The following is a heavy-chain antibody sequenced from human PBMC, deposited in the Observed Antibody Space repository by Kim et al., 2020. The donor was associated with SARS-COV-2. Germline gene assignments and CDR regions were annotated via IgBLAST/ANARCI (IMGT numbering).Heavy chain of an antibody. J-gene: IGHJ4*02. CDR3: ARHSNYYDSSGLIDY. V-gene: IGHV4-39*01. Sequence: PSLKSRVTISVDTSKNQFSLKLSSVTAADTAVYYCARHSNYYDSSGLIDYWGQGTLVTVSS. D-gene: IGHD3-22*01.